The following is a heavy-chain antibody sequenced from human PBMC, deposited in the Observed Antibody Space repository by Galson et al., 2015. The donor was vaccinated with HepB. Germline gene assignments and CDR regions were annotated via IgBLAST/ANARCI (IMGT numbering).Heavy chain of an antibody. CDR3: GTGYCSSTSCQTFDY. Sequence: SLRLSCAASGFTFSSYSMNWVRQAPGKGLEWVSYISSSSSTIYYADSVKGRFTISRDNAKNSLYLQMNSLRAEDTAVYYCGTGYCSSTSCQTFDYWGQGTLVTVS. D-gene: IGHD2-2*01. CDR2: ISSSSSTI. J-gene: IGHJ4*02. V-gene: IGHV3-48*01. CDR1: GFTFSSYS.